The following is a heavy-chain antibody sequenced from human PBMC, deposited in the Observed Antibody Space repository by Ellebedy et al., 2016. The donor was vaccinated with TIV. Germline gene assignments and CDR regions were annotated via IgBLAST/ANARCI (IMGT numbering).Heavy chain of an antibody. CDR1: GFTFSSYW. V-gene: IGHV3-7*01. Sequence: GGSLRLSCAASGFTFSSYWMTWVRQAPGKGLEWVANINQDGSEQYYVDSVQGRFTISRDNARNSLNLQMNSVRAEDAAVYYCATDGSYGDYRSPTHAFEKWGQGTMVIVSS. CDR2: INQDGSEQ. D-gene: IGHD4-17*01. J-gene: IGHJ3*02. CDR3: ATDGSYGDYRSPTHAFEK.